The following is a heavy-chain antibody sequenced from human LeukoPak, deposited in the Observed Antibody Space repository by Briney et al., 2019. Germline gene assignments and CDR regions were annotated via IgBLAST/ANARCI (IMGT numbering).Heavy chain of an antibody. CDR2: ISSSSSYM. J-gene: IGHJ4*02. CDR1: GFTFSTYS. CDR3: ARDYGGGNYFDY. Sequence: GGSLRLSCAASGFTFSTYSMNWVRQAPGKGLEWVSSISSSSSYMYYADSVKGRFTISRDNAKNSLYLQMNSLRAEDTAVYYCARDYGGGNYFDYWGQGTLVTVSS. D-gene: IGHD4-23*01. V-gene: IGHV3-21*01.